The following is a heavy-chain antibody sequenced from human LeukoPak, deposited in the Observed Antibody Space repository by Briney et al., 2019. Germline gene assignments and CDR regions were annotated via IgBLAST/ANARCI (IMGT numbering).Heavy chain of an antibody. Sequence: ASVKVSCKVSGYTLSELSMHWVRQAPGKGLEWMGGFDPEDGETMYAQKFQGRVTMTEDTSTDTGYMELSSLRFEDTAVYYCATDQRGAGLGFVYGSGSFNGLDVWGQGTTVTVSS. V-gene: IGHV1-24*01. CDR1: GYTLSELS. CDR2: FDPEDGET. D-gene: IGHD3-10*01. J-gene: IGHJ6*02. CDR3: ATDQRGAGLGFVYGSGSFNGLDV.